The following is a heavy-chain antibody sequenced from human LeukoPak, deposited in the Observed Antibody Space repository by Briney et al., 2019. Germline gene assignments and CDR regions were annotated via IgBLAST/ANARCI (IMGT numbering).Heavy chain of an antibody. Sequence: GGSLRLSCVASGFAFSNYAMNWVRQAPGKGLEWLSSINENDGGTFYSDSVKGRFTISRDNSKNTLYLQMNSLRAEDTAVYYCAKSFRDCGGDCYSDYWGQGTLVTVSS. CDR2: INENDGGT. CDR1: GFAFSNYA. J-gene: IGHJ4*02. D-gene: IGHD2-21*02. V-gene: IGHV3-23*01. CDR3: AKSFRDCGGDCYSDY.